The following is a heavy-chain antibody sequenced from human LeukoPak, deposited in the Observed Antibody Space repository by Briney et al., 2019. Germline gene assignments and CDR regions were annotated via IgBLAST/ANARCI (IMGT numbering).Heavy chain of an antibody. V-gene: IGHV3-21*01. Sequence: GGSLRLSCAASGFTLSSYTMNWVRQAPGKGLEWVSAISSSSISIYYADSVKGRFTISRDNAKNSLYLQMNSLRVEDTAVYYCARDLGTGFDYWGQGTLVTVSS. CDR2: ISSSSISI. J-gene: IGHJ4*02. CDR3: ARDLGTGFDY. D-gene: IGHD7-27*01. CDR1: GFTLSSYT.